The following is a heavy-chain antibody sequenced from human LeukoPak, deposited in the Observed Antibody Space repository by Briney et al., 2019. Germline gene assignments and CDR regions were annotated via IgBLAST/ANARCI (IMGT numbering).Heavy chain of an antibody. Sequence: SETLSLTCTVSRGSISDFYWSWIRQPAGKGLEWIGRIYTNGGTNYNPSLKSRVTMSVDTSKNQFSLKLSSVTAADTAVFYCAREDMIAYYFDYWGQGTLVTVSS. D-gene: IGHD3-22*01. V-gene: IGHV4-4*07. CDR2: IYTNGGT. CDR1: RGSISDFY. CDR3: AREDMIAYYFDY. J-gene: IGHJ4*02.